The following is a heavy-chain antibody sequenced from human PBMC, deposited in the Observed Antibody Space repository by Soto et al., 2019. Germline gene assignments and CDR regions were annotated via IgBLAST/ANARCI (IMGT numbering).Heavy chain of an antibody. D-gene: IGHD2-2*01. CDR1: GYTFTIFG. Sequence: QVHLAQSGAEVKKPGASVKVSCKASGYTFTIFGISWVRQAPGQGLEWMGWIRGYNGKTNYAQKLQGRVTMTTDTSTSTAYMELRSLTSDDTAVYYCARVPVESVIVVVPQGDFWGQGTPVTVSS. CDR3: ARVPVESVIVVVPQGDF. CDR2: IRGYNGKT. J-gene: IGHJ4*02. V-gene: IGHV1-18*01.